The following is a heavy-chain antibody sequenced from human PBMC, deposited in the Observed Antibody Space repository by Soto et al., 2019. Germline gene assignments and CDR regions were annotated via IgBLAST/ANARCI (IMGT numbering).Heavy chain of an antibody. CDR3: TTNYYDSSGYDNWFDP. Sequence: GGSLRLSCAASGFTFSSYWMHWVRQAPGKGLVWVSRINSDGSSTSYASVKGRFTISRDDSKSIAYLQMNSLKTEDTAVYYCTTNYYDSSGYDNWFDPWGQGTLVTVSS. V-gene: IGHV3-74*01. D-gene: IGHD3-22*01. CDR1: GFTFSSYW. J-gene: IGHJ5*02. CDR2: INSDGSST.